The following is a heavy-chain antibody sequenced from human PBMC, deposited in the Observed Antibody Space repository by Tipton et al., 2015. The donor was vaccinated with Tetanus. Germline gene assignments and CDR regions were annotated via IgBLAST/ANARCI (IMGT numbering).Heavy chain of an antibody. Sequence: TLSLTCAVSGGSFSGYYWSWIRRAPGKGLEWIGEINHSGSTNYNPSLKSRVTMSVDTSKNQFSLRLSSVTAADTAVYYCARGGITAAGILDYWGQGTLVTVSS. D-gene: IGHD6-13*01. CDR3: ARGGITAAGILDY. V-gene: IGHV4-34*01. CDR1: GGSFSGYY. J-gene: IGHJ4*02. CDR2: INHSGST.